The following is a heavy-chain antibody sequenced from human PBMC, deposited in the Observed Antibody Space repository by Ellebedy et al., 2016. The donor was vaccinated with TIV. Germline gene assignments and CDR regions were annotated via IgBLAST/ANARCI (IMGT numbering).Heavy chain of an antibody. CDR1: GFTFNNYA. D-gene: IGHD3-3*01. CDR3: AKVPDFWSGYLWYFDY. CDR2: ISGRSGST. J-gene: IGHJ4*02. Sequence: PGGSLRLSCAASGFTFNNYAMSWVRQAPGKGPEWVSVISGRSGSTYYADSVKGRFTIYRDSSKNTLFLQINTLRVEDTDVYYCAKVPDFWSGYLWYFDYWGQGTLVTVSS. V-gene: IGHV3-23*01.